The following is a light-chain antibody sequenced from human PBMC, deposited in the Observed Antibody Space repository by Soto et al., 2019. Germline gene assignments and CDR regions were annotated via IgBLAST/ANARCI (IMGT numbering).Light chain of an antibody. V-gene: IGKV3-20*01. J-gene: IGKJ5*01. Sequence: EIVLTQSPGTLALSPGERATLSCRASRSVNSRLAWYQHKPGQAPRLLISCASNRASGIPARFSAWGSGTDVTLTIIRGDPADVVLYYCQQYFTSPITFGQGTRLEIK. CDR1: RSVNSR. CDR3: QQYFTSPIT. CDR2: CAS.